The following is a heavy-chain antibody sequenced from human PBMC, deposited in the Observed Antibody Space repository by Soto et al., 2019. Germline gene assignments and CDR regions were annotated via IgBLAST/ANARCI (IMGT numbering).Heavy chain of an antibody. D-gene: IGHD3-10*01. CDR2: IYSGGST. Sequence: GGSLRLSCAASGFTVSSNYMSWVRQAPGKGLEWVSVIYSGGSTYYADSVKGRFTISRDNSKNTLYLQMNSLRAEDTAVYYCARDLFGSGSYLGCMDVWGQGTTVTVSS. CDR1: GFTVSSNY. CDR3: ARDLFGSGSYLGCMDV. J-gene: IGHJ6*02. V-gene: IGHV3-53*01.